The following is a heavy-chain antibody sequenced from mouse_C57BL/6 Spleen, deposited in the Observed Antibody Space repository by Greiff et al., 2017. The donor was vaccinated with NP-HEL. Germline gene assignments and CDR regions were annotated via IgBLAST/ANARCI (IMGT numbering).Heavy chain of an antibody. V-gene: IGHV3-6*01. Sequence: EVQLQQSGPGLVKPSQSLSLTCSVTGYSITSGYYWNWIRQFPGNQLEWMGYISYDGSNNYNPSLKNRISITRDTSKNQFFLKLNSVTTEDTATYYCARSRSSFLYFDYWGQGTTLTVSS. CDR2: ISYDGSN. J-gene: IGHJ2*01. CDR3: ARSRSSFLYFDY. D-gene: IGHD1-1*01. CDR1: GYSITSGYY.